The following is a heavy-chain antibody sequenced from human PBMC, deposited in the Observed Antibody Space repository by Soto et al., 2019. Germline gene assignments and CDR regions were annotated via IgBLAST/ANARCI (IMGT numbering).Heavy chain of an antibody. V-gene: IGHV4-31*03. CDR3: ARADPYYYDSSGHDHFDY. D-gene: IGHD3-22*01. Sequence: SETLSLTCTVSGGPISSGGYYWSWIRQHPGKGLEWIGYIYYSGSTYYNPSLKSRVTISVDTSKNQFSLKLSSVTAADTAVYYCARADPYYYDSSGHDHFDYWGQGTLVTVSS. J-gene: IGHJ4*02. CDR1: GGPISSGGYY. CDR2: IYYSGST.